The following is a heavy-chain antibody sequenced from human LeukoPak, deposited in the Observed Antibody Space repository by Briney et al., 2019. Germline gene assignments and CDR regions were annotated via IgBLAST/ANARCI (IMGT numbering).Heavy chain of an antibody. CDR3: SRDLYDRGRESAFDF. V-gene: IGHV1-18*01. D-gene: IGHD3-22*01. CDR1: GDTFAHYG. Sequence: ASVKVSCRASGDTFAHYGISWVRQAPGHGLEWMGWIVPANGQTNYAQSLQGRVTTSIDTSTNTAYMDLRSLRSDDTAVYYCSRDLYDRGRESAFDFWGQGTMVTVSS. CDR2: IVPANGQT. J-gene: IGHJ3*01.